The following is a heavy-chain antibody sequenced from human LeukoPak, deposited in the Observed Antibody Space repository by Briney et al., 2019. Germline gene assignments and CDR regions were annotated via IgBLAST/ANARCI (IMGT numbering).Heavy chain of an antibody. CDR3: ARDPWQGSTTLH. Sequence: GGSLRLSCEGSGFSISSGYMTWARQAPGKALEWVSLLYSDDSAYYPDSVKGRFTISRDNSKSTLHLQMDTLRTEDTAMYYCARDPWQGSTTLHWGQGIMVTVSS. J-gene: IGHJ4*02. D-gene: IGHD1-26*01. V-gene: IGHV3-66*02. CDR1: GFSISSGY. CDR2: LYSDDSA.